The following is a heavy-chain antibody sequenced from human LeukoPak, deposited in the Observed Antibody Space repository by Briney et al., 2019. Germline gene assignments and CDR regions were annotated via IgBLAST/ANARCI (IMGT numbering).Heavy chain of an antibody. V-gene: IGHV1-2*06. Sequence: GASVKVSCKASGYTFTGYYMHWVRQAPGQGLEWMGRINPNSGGTNYAQKFQGRVTMTRDTSISTAYMELSRLRSDDTAVYYCAREFVVVVAAFEPWGQGTLVTVFS. J-gene: IGHJ5*02. D-gene: IGHD2-15*01. CDR2: INPNSGGT. CDR1: GYTFTGYY. CDR3: AREFVVVVAAFEP.